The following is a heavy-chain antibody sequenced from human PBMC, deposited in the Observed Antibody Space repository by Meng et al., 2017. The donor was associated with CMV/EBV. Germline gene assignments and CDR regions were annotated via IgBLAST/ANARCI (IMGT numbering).Heavy chain of an antibody. V-gene: IGHV3-74*01. CDR1: GFTFSSYW. Sequence: GGSLRLSCAASGFTFSSYWMHWVRQAPGKGLVWVSRINSDGSSTSYADSVKGRFTISRDNSKNTLYLQMNSLRAEDTAVYYCAKDDFWGSSSWYYFDYWGQGTLVTVSS. CDR3: AKDDFWGSSSWYYFDY. CDR2: INSDGSST. J-gene: IGHJ4*02. D-gene: IGHD6-13*01.